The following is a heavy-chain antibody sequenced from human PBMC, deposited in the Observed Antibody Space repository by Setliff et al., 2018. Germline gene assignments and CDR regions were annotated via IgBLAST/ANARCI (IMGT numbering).Heavy chain of an antibody. CDR2: ISSTGIPI. D-gene: IGHD2-21*02. V-gene: IGHV3-64D*09. J-gene: IGHJ3*02. CDR3: VKDPSVYGADSGSI. CDR1: GFTFSRYA. Sequence: GESLKISCSASGFTFSRYAMHWVRQAPRKGLESVSAISSTGIPIYYADPVKARFTISRDDAQNTLYLQMSSLRTDDTAVYYCVKDPSVYGADSGSIWGQGTMVTVSS.